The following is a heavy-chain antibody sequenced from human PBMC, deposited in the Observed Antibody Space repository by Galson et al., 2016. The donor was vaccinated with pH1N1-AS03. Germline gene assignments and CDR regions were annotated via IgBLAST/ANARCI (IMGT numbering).Heavy chain of an antibody. CDR3: TRGGTYSSSSPAFFGY. J-gene: IGHJ4*02. Sequence: LSLTCTVSGGSVSSYYWSWIRQPPGKGLEWIGYIHYNGPANYNPSLNSRVTITADTSKKQFFLNLTPVTAAETAVYFCTRGGTYSSSSPAFFGYWGQGTLVTVSS. CDR2: IHYNGPA. CDR1: GGSVSSYY. D-gene: IGHD6-6*01. V-gene: IGHV4-59*02.